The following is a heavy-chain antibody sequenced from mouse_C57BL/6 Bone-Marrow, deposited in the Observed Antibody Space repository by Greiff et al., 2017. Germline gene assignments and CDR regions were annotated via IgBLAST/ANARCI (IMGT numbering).Heavy chain of an antibody. CDR1: GYTFTSYG. V-gene: IGHV1-81*01. CDR3: ARSGTDAMDY. J-gene: IGHJ4*01. Sequence: LLESGAELARPGASVKLSCKASGYTFTSYGISWVKQRPGQGLEWIGEIYPRSGNTYYNEKFKGKATLTADKSSSTAYMELRSLTSEDSAVYFCARSGTDAMDYWGQGTSVTVSS. CDR2: IYPRSGNT. D-gene: IGHD3-3*01.